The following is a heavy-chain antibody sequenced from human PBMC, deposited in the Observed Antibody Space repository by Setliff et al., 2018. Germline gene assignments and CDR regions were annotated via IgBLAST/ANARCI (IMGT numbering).Heavy chain of an antibody. CDR1: GGSISGYY. D-gene: IGHD3-3*01. CDR2: MYGNS. CDR3: ARMSGFLYMDV. V-gene: IGHV4-4*07. J-gene: IGHJ6*03. Sequence: PSETLSLTCTVSGGSISGYYWTWIRQPAGKGLEWIGRMYGNSNYNPSLKGRATLSIDASKKQFSLKLTSVTAADTAVYYCARMSGFLYMDVWGKGTTVTVSS.